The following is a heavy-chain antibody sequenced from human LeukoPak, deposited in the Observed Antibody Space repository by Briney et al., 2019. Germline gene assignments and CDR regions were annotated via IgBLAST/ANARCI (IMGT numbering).Heavy chain of an antibody. J-gene: IGHJ6*03. CDR1: GYTFTGYY. V-gene: IGHV1-2*02. D-gene: IGHD3-10*01. Sequence: ASVKVSCKASGYTFTGYYMRWVRQAPGQGLEWMGWINPNSGGTNYAQKFQGRVTMTRDTSISTAYMELSRLRSDDTAVYYCARARVLNYYYYYMDVWGKGTTVTVSS. CDR2: INPNSGGT. CDR3: ARARVLNYYYYYMDV.